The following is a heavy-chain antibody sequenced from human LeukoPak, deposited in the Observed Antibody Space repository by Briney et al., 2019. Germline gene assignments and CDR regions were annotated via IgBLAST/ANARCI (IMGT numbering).Heavy chain of an antibody. CDR2: IYYSGST. CDR3: AGDSSGYFMN. Sequence: SETLSLTCTVSGGSISNGGYYWSWIRQHPGKGLEWIGYIYYSGSTYYNPSLKSRVTISVDTSKNQFSLKLSSVTAADTAVYYCAGDSSGYFMNWGQGTLVTVSS. J-gene: IGHJ4*02. D-gene: IGHD3-22*01. V-gene: IGHV4-31*03. CDR1: GGSISNGGYY.